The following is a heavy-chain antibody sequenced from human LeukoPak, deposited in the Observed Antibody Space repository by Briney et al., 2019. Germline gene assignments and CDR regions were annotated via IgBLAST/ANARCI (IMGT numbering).Heavy chain of an antibody. D-gene: IGHD3-10*01. Sequence: PGGSLRLSCAASGFTFSDYYMSWIRQAPGKGLEWVSVIYRGGSTSYADSVKGRFTISRDNSKNTLYLQMKTLRAEDTAVYYCARVDYYNFYLDYWGQGTLVTVSS. V-gene: IGHV3-53*01. CDR1: GFTFSDYY. J-gene: IGHJ4*02. CDR2: IYRGGST. CDR3: ARVDYYNFYLDY.